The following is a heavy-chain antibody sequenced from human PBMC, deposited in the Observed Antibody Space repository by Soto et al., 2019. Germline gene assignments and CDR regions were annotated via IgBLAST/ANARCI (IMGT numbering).Heavy chain of an antibody. CDR2: VYYTGST. V-gene: IGHV4-59*01. CDR3: ARSVTVPGAHIDY. D-gene: IGHD2-8*02. J-gene: IGHJ4*02. CDR1: GGSISGSY. Sequence: SQTLSLTCSVSGGSISGSYWSWIRQSPEKGLEWLGYVYYTGSTNYSPSLRSRVSISVDTSKNEFSLRLSSVTAADTAVYFCARSVTVPGAHIDYWGQGTQVAVSS.